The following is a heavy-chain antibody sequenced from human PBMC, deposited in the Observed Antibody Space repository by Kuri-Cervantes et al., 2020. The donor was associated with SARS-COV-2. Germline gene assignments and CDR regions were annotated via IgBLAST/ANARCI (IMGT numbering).Heavy chain of an antibody. Sequence: GESLKISCAASGFTVSSNYMSWVRQAPGKGLEWVSYISSSSSTIYYADSVKGRFTISRDNAKNSLYLQMNSLRDEDTAVYYCARENIVVVPAAIYGDYYYGMDVWGQGTTVTVSS. D-gene: IGHD2-2*01. CDR3: ARENIVVVPAAIYGDYYYGMDV. V-gene: IGHV3-48*02. CDR2: ISSSSSTI. J-gene: IGHJ6*02. CDR1: GFTVSSNY.